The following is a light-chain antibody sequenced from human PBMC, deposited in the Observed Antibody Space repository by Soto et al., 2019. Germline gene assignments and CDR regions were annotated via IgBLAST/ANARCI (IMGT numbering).Light chain of an antibody. CDR2: DVS. CDR1: HSVSSNY. Sequence: EIVLTQSPGTLSLSPGERATLSCRSSHSVSSNYLAWYQQKPGQAPRLLIYDVSSRATGIPDRFSGSGSGTVFTLTISGLEPVDFAVYYCQQSGISPTFGQGTKVEIK. J-gene: IGKJ1*01. V-gene: IGKV3-20*01. CDR3: QQSGISPT.